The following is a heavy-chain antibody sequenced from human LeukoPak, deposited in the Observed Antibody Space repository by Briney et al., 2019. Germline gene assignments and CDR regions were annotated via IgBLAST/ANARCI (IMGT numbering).Heavy chain of an antibody. Sequence: SGPTLVKPTQTLTLTCTFSGFSLSTSGVGVGWIRQPPGKALEWLALIYWDDDKRYSPSLKSRLTITKDTSKNQVVPTMTNMDPVDTATYYCARRTPGWSGYYSDYFDYWGQGTLVTVSS. V-gene: IGHV2-5*02. CDR1: GFSLSTSGVG. D-gene: IGHD3-3*01. CDR3: ARRTPGWSGYYSDYFDY. J-gene: IGHJ4*02. CDR2: IYWDDDK.